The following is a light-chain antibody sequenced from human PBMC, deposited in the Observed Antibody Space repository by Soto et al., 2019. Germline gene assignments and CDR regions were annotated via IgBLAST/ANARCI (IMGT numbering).Light chain of an antibody. CDR3: QQYNQWPPWT. V-gene: IGKV3-15*01. CDR2: DAS. CDR1: QSVFSK. Sequence: EIVITQSPATLSVSPGERATLSCRASQSVFSKLAWYQQRPGQAPRLLIYDASTRATGIPARFSGSGSGTEFTLTISSLQSEDLAVYYCQQYNQWPPWTFGQGTKVEIK. J-gene: IGKJ1*01.